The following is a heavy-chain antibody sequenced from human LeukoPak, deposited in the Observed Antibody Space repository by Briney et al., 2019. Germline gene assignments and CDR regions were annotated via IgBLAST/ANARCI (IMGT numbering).Heavy chain of an antibody. Sequence: ASVKVSCKPSGHIDLDYGINWVRQTPGQGLEWMGWVSAHNGVRNYAETFQGRVTLTTDTSTATAFMELRGLKSDDTALYYCTILRSVHNYHFDFWGQGTLVTVSS. V-gene: IGHV1-18*01. CDR3: TILRSVHNYHFDF. D-gene: IGHD5-24*01. J-gene: IGHJ4*02. CDR2: VSAHNGVR. CDR1: GHIDLDYG.